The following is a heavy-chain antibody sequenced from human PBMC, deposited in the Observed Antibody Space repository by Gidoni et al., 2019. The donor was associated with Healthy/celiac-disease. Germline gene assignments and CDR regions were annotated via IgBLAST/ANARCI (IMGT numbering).Heavy chain of an antibody. D-gene: IGHD3-22*01. CDR3: ARTYYYDSSGYYYSRGLDY. V-gene: IGHV4-34*01. CDR1: GGSFSGYY. CDR2: INHSGST. Sequence: QVQLQQWGAGLLKPSETLYLTGAVDGGSFSGYYWSWIRQPPGKGLEWIGEINHSGSTNYHPSLKSRVTISVDTSKNQFSLKLSSVTAADTAVYYCARTYYYDSSGYYYSRGLDYWGQGTLVTVSS. J-gene: IGHJ4*02.